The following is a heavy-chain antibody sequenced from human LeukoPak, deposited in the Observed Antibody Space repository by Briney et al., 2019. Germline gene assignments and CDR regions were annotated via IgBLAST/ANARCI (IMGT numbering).Heavy chain of an antibody. CDR1: GYTFTGYY. D-gene: IGHD2-21*01. Sequence: GASVKVSCKASGYTFTGYYMHWVRQAPGKGLEWMGGFDPEDGETIYAQKFQGRVTMTEDTSTDTAYMELSSLRSEDTAVYYCATLAITGYYYYYMDVWGKGTTVTVSS. V-gene: IGHV1-24*01. CDR2: FDPEDGET. J-gene: IGHJ6*03. CDR3: ATLAITGYYYYYMDV.